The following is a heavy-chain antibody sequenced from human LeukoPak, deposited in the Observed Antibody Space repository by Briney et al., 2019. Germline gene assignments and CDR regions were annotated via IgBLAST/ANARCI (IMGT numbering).Heavy chain of an antibody. CDR2: ISSSGSTK. D-gene: IGHD6-6*01. Sequence: PGRSLRLSCAAAGFTFSSYGINSVRQAPGEGLEWVSYISSSGSTKYYAESVKGRFTISRDNAKNSPYRQMNSLRAEDTAVYHCATRPEDSSYWGQGTLVTVSS. V-gene: IGHV3-48*01. J-gene: IGHJ4*02. CDR3: ATRPEDSSY. CDR1: GFTFSSYG.